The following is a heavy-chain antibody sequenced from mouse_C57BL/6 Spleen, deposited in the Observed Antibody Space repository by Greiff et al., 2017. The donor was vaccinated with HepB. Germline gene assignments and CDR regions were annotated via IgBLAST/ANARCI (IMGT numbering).Heavy chain of an antibody. CDR2: ISSGGDYI. CDR1: GFTFSSYA. CDR3: TRVDYSNLYAMDY. J-gene: IGHJ4*01. D-gene: IGHD2-5*01. Sequence: DVHLVESGEGLVKPGGSLKLSCAASGFTFSSYAMSWVRQTPEKRLEWVAYISSGGDYIYYADTVKGRFTISRDNARNTLYLQMSSLKSEDTAMYYCTRVDYSNLYAMDYWGQGTSVTVSS. V-gene: IGHV5-9-1*02.